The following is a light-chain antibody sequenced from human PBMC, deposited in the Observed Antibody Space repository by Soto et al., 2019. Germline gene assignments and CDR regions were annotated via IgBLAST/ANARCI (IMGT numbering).Light chain of an antibody. CDR1: GPYIEVNA. J-gene: IGLJ3*02. CDR2: NDL. CDR3: TSYAGSNNLV. V-gene: IGLV1-44*01. Sequence: QSALTQPPSASGTPGQRVPISCSASGPYIEVNAINWYQQVPGTAPRLLIYNDLQRPSGVPDRFSGSRSGSSASLVIVGLQSEDEADYYCTSYAGSNNLVFAGGTQLTVL.